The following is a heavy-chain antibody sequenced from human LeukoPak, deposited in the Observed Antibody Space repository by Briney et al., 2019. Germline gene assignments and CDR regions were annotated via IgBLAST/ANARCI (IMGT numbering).Heavy chain of an antibody. D-gene: IGHD5-18*01. CDR2: IIPIFGTA. CDR3: ARALVDTAMVKYSYGYLDYYYGMDV. J-gene: IGHJ6*02. Sequence: SVKVSCKASGGTFSSYAISWVRQAPGQGLEWMGGIIPIFGTANYAQKFQGRVTITADESTSTAYMELSSLGSEDTAVYYCARALVDTAMVKYSYGYLDYYYGMDVWGQGTTVTVSS. V-gene: IGHV1-69*13. CDR1: GGTFSSYA.